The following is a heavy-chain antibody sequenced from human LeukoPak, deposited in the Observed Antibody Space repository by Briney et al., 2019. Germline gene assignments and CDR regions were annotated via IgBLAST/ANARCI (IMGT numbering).Heavy chain of an antibody. D-gene: IGHD2-8*02. CDR3: STEDKYCTGANCGVF. Sequence: ASVTVSCKASGYTLTEYYIHWVRQAPGQGLEWMGFIIPDSGGTTYQQNFQGRLTMTRDTSISTFYMELSSLRPDDTAIYYCSTEDKYCTGANCGVFWGQGTLVTVSS. CDR2: IIPDSGGT. V-gene: IGHV1-2*02. CDR1: GYTLTEYY. J-gene: IGHJ4*02.